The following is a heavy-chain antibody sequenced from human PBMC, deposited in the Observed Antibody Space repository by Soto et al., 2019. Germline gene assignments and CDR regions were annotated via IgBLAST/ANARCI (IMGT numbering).Heavy chain of an antibody. CDR1: GYSFSNYW. Sequence: GESLKISCKGSGYSFSNYWIGWVRQMSGKGLEWMGIIYPGDSDTRYSPSFQGQVTISADKSISTAYLQWSSLKASDTAMYYCAIQPSMVRGVIALDFWGQGTTVTVSS. J-gene: IGHJ6*02. D-gene: IGHD3-10*01. CDR2: IYPGDSDT. CDR3: AIQPSMVRGVIALDF. V-gene: IGHV5-51*01.